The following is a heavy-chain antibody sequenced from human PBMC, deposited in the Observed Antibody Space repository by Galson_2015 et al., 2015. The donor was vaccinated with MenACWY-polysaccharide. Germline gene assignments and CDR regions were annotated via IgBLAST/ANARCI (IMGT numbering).Heavy chain of an antibody. CDR1: GFTFSSYS. Sequence: SLRLSCAASGFTFSSYSMNWVRQAPGKGLEWVSSISSTAKYIHYADSVKGRFTISRDYAKNLLYLQMTSLSAEDTAVYYCTRDYYGDYVVDSWGQGTLVTVSS. D-gene: IGHD4-17*01. CDR2: ISSTAKYI. J-gene: IGHJ4*02. CDR3: TRDYYGDYVVDS. V-gene: IGHV3-21*01.